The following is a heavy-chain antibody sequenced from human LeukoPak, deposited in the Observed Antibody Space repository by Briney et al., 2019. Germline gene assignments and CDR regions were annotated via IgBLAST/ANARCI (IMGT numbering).Heavy chain of an antibody. D-gene: IGHD3-10*01. V-gene: IGHV3-64*01. Sequence: GGSLRLSCAASGFTSSSYIMHWARRAPGKRLKYFSAISSNGGSTYYANSVKGRFTLSRDNSKNMLYLQMGSLRIEDMAVYYCARELDGSGSFDYWGQGTLVTVSS. CDR1: GFTSSSYI. CDR2: ISSNGGST. CDR3: ARELDGSGSFDY. J-gene: IGHJ4*02.